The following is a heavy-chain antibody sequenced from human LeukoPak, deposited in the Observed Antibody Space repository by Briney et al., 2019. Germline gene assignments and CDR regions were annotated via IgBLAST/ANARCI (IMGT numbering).Heavy chain of an antibody. D-gene: IGHD2-2*02. Sequence: SQTLSLTCTVSGGSISSGSYYWSWIRQPAGKGLEWIGRIYTSGSTNYNPSLKSRVTISVDTSKNQFSLKLSSVTAADTAVYYCARPYCSSTSCYREDYAFDIWGQGTMVTVSS. V-gene: IGHV4-61*02. CDR2: IYTSGST. J-gene: IGHJ3*02. CDR3: ARPYCSSTSCYREDYAFDI. CDR1: GGSISSGSYY.